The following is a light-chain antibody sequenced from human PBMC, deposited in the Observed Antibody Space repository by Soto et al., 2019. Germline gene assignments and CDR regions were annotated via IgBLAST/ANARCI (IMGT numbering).Light chain of an antibody. CDR2: DVS. CDR3: QQYKVYPYT. Sequence: DIQMTQSPSTLSASIGDRVTITCRASQSINGRLAWYQQKPGRPPKLLIYDVSFLESGVPSRFSGSGSGTDFTLTISSLRPDDFATFYCQQYKVYPYTFGQGTKLEIQ. CDR1: QSINGR. V-gene: IGKV1-5*01. J-gene: IGKJ2*01.